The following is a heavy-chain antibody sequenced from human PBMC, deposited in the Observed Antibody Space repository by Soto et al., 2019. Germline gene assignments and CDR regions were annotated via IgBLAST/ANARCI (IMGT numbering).Heavy chain of an antibody. Sequence: EVQLVESGGGLVQPGGSLRLSCAASGFTFSTYWMHWVRQAPGKGLVWVSRINSDGTTTTYADSVKGRFTISRDNARNTLYLQMNSLRAEDTAVYYCATVATASYSWRDNWGQGTLVTVSS. J-gene: IGHJ4*02. CDR3: ATVATASYSWRDN. CDR2: INSDGTTT. V-gene: IGHV3-74*01. D-gene: IGHD1-26*01. CDR1: GFTFSTYW.